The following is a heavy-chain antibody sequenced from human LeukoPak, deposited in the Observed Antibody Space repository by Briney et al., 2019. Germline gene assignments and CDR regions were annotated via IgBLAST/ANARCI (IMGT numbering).Heavy chain of an antibody. J-gene: IGHJ6*03. CDR3: ARGNIVVVPAANYYYMDV. Sequence: ASVKVSCKASGYTFTSYGISWVRQAPGQGLEWMGWISAYNGNTNYAQKLQGRVTMTTDTSTSTAYMELSSLRSEDTAVYYCARGNIVVVPAANYYYMDVWGKGTTVTVSS. V-gene: IGHV1-18*01. CDR1: GYTFTSYG. CDR2: ISAYNGNT. D-gene: IGHD2-2*01.